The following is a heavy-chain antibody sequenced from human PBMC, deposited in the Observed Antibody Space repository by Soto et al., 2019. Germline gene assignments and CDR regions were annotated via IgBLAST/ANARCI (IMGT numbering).Heavy chain of an antibody. CDR1: GYTFTSYA. CDR2: INAGNGNA. D-gene: IGHD4-17*01. CDR3: ARPGPTDYDAFDI. Sequence: ASVKVSCKASGYTFTSYAMHWVRQAPGQRLEWMGWINAGNGNAKYSQKFQGRVTITRDTSASTAYMELSSLRSEDTAVYYCARPGPTDYDAFDIWGQGTMVTVSS. V-gene: IGHV1-3*01. J-gene: IGHJ3*02.